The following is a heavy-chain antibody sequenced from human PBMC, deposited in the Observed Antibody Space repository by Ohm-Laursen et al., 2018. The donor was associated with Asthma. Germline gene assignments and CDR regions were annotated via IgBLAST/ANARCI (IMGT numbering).Heavy chain of an antibody. D-gene: IGHD2-15*01. CDR3: AKDSSEVVAADEY. CDR1: GFTFSSYA. J-gene: IGHJ4*02. Sequence: SLRLSCAAPGFTFSSYAMSWVRQAPGKGLECVSAIIGSGADTYYADSVRGRFTISRDNSKNTLYLQMNTLRAEDTAVYYCAKDSSEVVAADEYWGQGTLVTVSS. CDR2: IIGSGADT. V-gene: IGHV3-23*01.